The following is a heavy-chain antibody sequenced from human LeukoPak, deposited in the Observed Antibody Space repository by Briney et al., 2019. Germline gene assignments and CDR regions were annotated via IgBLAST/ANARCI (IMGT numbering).Heavy chain of an antibody. Sequence: EASVKVSCKASGGTFSSYAISWVRQAPGQGLEWMGGIIPIFGTANYAQKFQGRVTITADESTSTAYMELSSLRSEDTAVYYCAREREMATITAYYYYYGMDVWGQGTTVTVSS. CDR2: IIPIFGTA. D-gene: IGHD5-24*01. CDR1: GGTFSSYA. CDR3: AREREMATITAYYYYYGMDV. V-gene: IGHV1-69*13. J-gene: IGHJ6*02.